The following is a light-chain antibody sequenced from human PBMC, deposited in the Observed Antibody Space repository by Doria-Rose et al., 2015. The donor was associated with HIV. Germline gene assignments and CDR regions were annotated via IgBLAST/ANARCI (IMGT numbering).Light chain of an antibody. CDR1: SSNIGAGFD. J-gene: IGLJ1*01. V-gene: IGLV1-40*01. CDR3: QSYDSRPSVYV. Sequence: QSVLTQPPSVSGAPGQRVAISCTGSSSNIGAGFDVNWYQQFSGTAPKLLIHGNTNRPSGVPDRFSGSKSGTSASLAISGLRAEDEADYYCQSYDSRPSVYVFGTGTKVTVL. CDR2: GNT.